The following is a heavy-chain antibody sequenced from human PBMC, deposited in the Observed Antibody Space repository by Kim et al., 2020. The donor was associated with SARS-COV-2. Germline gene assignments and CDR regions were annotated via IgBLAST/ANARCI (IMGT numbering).Heavy chain of an antibody. J-gene: IGHJ6*02. D-gene: IGHD3-16*01. V-gene: IGHV1-69*13. Sequence: SVKVSCKASGGTFSSYAISWVRQAPGQGLEWMGGIIPIFGTANYAQKFQGRVTITADESTSTAYMELSSLRSEDTAVYYCASSPTYYDYVWGSLVSGMDVWGQGTTVTVSS. CDR1: GGTFSSYA. CDR3: ASSPTYYDYVWGSLVSGMDV. CDR2: IIPIFGTA.